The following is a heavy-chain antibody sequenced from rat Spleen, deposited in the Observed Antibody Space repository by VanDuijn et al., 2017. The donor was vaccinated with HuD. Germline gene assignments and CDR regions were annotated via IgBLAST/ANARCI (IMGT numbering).Heavy chain of an antibody. V-gene: IGHV5-7*01. CDR3: ATNVKSGYWYFDF. CDR1: GFTFSDYN. CDR2: ISYDGSST. Sequence: EVQLVESGGGLVQPGRSLKLSCAASGFTFSDYNMAWVRQAPKKGLEWVATISYDGSSTYYRNSVKGRFTISRDNAKSTLYLQMESLRSEDTATCYWATNVKSGYWYFDFWGLGTMVTVSS. J-gene: IGHJ1*01. D-gene: IGHD4-3*01.